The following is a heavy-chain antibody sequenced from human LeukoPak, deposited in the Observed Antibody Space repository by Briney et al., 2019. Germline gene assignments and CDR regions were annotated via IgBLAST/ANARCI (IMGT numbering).Heavy chain of an antibody. V-gene: IGHV3-30*18. CDR1: GFTLSSYG. CDR2: ISYDGSNK. CDR3: AKDNIAVAGTDYYYYGMDV. Sequence: PGGSLRLSCAASGFTLSSYGMHWVRHAPGKGLEWVAFISYDGSNKYYADSVKGRFTIYRHNSKNTLYLQMHSLRAEDTAVYYCAKDNIAVAGTDYYYYGMDVWGQGTTVTVSS. D-gene: IGHD6-19*01. J-gene: IGHJ6*02.